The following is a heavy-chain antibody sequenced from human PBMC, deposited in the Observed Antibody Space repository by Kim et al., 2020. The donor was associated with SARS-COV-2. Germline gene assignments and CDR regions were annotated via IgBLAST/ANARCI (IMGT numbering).Heavy chain of an antibody. J-gene: IGHJ4*02. Sequence: SETLSLTCTVSGGSISSSSYYWGWIRQPPGKGLEWIVRIYYSGSTYYNPSLKRRVTISGDTSKKQFPLRLSSVTAADTAVYYCASQHQLLLYWGQGTLVTVS. CDR2: IYYSGST. V-gene: IGHV4-39*01. D-gene: IGHD2-2*01. CDR3: ASQHQLLLY. CDR1: GGSISSSSYY.